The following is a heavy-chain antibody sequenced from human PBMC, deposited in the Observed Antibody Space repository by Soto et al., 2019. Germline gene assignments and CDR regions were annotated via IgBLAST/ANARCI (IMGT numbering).Heavy chain of an antibody. J-gene: IGHJ5*02. V-gene: IGHV4-4*07. D-gene: IGHD1-1*01. CDR2: IHSSGST. Sequence: SETLSLTCSVSGGSISSYYWSWIRQPAGKGLQWIGRIHSSGSTSYNPSLKSRVTMSVDTSKNQFSLYVTSLTAADTAVYYCARGTTDSGKNWFDPWGQGTLVTVSS. CDR1: GGSISSYY. CDR3: ARGTTDSGKNWFDP.